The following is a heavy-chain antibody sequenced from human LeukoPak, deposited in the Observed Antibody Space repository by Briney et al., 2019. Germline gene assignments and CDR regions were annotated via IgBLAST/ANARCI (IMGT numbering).Heavy chain of an antibody. CDR3: ASGYTSGA. CDR1: GFTFNTYL. D-gene: IGHD6-19*01. Sequence: GALGLSFAAPGFTFNTYLMVWGRQAPGRGLEWVANINQDGSEKNYVDSVKGRFTISRDNAKNSLYLQMNSLRAEDTAVYYCASGYTSGAWGQGTLVTVS. V-gene: IGHV3-7*03. J-gene: IGHJ3*01. CDR2: INQDGSEK.